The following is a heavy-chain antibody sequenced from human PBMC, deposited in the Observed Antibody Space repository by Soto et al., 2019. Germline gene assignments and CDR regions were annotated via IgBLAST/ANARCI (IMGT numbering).Heavy chain of an antibody. J-gene: IGHJ5*02. CDR2: IATYNSNK. CDR3: ARVLRGVVNWFDP. CDR1: GDTFTNFG. V-gene: IGHV1-18*01. D-gene: IGHD3-10*01. Sequence: HLVQSGPEVKKPGASVTVSCKTSGDTFTNFGLSWVRQALGQALEWMGWIATYNSNKNYAQKFQGRLTLTTDTSTSTGYMELKSLEYDDTAVYYCARVLRGVVNWFDPWGQGTLVTVSS.